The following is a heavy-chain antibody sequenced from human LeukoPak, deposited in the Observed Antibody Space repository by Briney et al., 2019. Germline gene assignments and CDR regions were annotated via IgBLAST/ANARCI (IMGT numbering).Heavy chain of an antibody. CDR2: ITSSSSYI. CDR1: GFTFSTYS. CDR3: ARGTYYYDSSGYYEPDY. V-gene: IGHV3-21*06. D-gene: IGHD3-22*01. Sequence: GGSLRLSCAASGFTFSTYSMNWVRQAPGKGLEWVSSITSSSSYIYYADSVKGRFTVSRDNAKNTLYLQMNSLRAEDTAVYYCARGTYYYDSSGYYEPDYWGQGTLVTVSS. J-gene: IGHJ4*02.